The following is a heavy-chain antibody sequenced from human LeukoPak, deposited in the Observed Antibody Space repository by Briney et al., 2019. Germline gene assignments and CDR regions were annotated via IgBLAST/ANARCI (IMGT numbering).Heavy chain of an antibody. V-gene: IGHV3-23*01. D-gene: IGHD2-15*01. CDR1: GFTFSSYA. J-gene: IGHJ4*02. CDR3: AKDPLGYCSGGTCYVDY. Sequence: GGSLRLSCAASGFTFSSYAMSWVRQAPGKGLEWVSAISGSGGSTYYADSVKGRLTISRDNSKNTLYLQMNSLRAEDTAVYYCAKDPLGYCSGGTCYVDYWGQGTLATVSS. CDR2: ISGSGGST.